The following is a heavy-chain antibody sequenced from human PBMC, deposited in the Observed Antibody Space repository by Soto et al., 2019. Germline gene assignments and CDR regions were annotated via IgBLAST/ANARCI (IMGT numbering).Heavy chain of an antibody. V-gene: IGHV1-69*13. CDR2: IIPIFGTA. CDR1: GGTFSSYA. CDR3: ARDQGYCSGGSCFRFDY. Sequence: SVTVSCKASGGTFSSYAISWVRQAPGQGLEWMGGIIPIFGTANYAQKFQGRVTITADESTSTAYMELSSLRSEDTAVYYCARDQGYCSGGSCFRFDYWGQGTLVTVSS. D-gene: IGHD2-15*01. J-gene: IGHJ4*02.